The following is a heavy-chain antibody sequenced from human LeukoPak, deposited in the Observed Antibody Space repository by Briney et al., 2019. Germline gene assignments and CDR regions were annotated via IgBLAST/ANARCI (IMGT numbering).Heavy chain of an antibody. V-gene: IGHV3-30*03. D-gene: IGHD3-10*01. CDR2: TSSDLNVK. Sequence: GGSLRLSCAASGFTFSSYAMSWVRQAPGKGLEWVAVTSSDLNVKLYADSVKGRFTISRDNSRSTLYLQINSLRPEDTAIYYCAREGYYGSGSPPSLYFDYWGQGTLVTVSS. CDR1: GFTFSSYA. J-gene: IGHJ4*02. CDR3: AREGYYGSGSPPSLYFDY.